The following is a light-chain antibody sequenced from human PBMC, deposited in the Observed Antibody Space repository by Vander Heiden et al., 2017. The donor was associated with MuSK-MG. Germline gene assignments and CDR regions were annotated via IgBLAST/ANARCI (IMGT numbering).Light chain of an antibody. V-gene: IGKV1-5*03. CDR3: QQYYNYLFN. J-gene: IGKJ2*01. CDR2: MAS. CDR1: QSINNW. Sequence: DIQMTQSPSILSASVGDRVTITCRASQSINNWMAWDQQKPGEAPKLLIYMASTLEIGVQSRFSGSGSGTDFTLTISSLQTDDFATYYCQQYYNYLFNVGQGTKLEIK.